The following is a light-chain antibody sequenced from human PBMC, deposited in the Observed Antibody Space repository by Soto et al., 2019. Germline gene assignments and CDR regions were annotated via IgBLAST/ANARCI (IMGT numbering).Light chain of an antibody. V-gene: IGLV2-23*01. CDR2: EGS. Sequence: QSALTQPASVSGSPGQSITISCTGTSSDVGSYNLVSWYQQHPGKAPKLMIYEGSKRPSGVSSCFSGSKSGNTASLTIYGLQAEDEADYYCCSYAGSSAVVFGGGTKLTVL. CDR3: CSYAGSSAVV. J-gene: IGLJ2*01. CDR1: SSDVGSYNL.